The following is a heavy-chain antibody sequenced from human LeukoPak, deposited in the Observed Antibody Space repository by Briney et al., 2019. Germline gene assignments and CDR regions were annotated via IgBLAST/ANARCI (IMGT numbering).Heavy chain of an antibody. CDR1: RFTFRSSA. CDR3: AKDWGYASGTFFVN. J-gene: IGHJ4*02. V-gene: IGHV3-30*18. D-gene: IGHD6-19*01. CDR2: ISSEGRDK. Sequence: PGGSLRLSCAASRFTFRSSAMHWVRQAPGKGLEWVAVISSEGRDKYYADSVKGRFTISRDNSKNTLSLQMDSLRAEDTAVYYCAKDWGYASGTFFVNWGQGTLVTVSS.